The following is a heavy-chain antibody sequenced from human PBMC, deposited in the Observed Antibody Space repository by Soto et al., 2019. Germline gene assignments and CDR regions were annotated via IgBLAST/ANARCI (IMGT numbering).Heavy chain of an antibody. CDR1: GDYIHVGGYY. J-gene: IGHJ5*02. CDR2: IYYTGKN. V-gene: IGHV4-30-4*01. CDR3: GRDLTSNANCIDP. D-gene: IGHD2-2*01. Sequence: QVQLQESGPGLVKPSQTLSLTCSVSGDYIHVGGYYWTWIRQRPGKGLEWMGYIYYTGKNYYNPSLECRLTMSVDRSKSHFSLRLTSVTAADTAVYFCGRDLTSNANCIDPWGQGTLVTVSS.